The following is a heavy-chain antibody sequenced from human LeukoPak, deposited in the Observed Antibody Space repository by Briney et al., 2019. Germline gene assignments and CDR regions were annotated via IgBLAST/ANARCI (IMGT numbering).Heavy chain of an antibody. CDR1: GGSISSSSCY. CDR2: IYYSGST. Sequence: SETLSLTCTVSGGSISSSSCYWGWIRQPPGKGLEWIGSIYYSGSTYYNPSLKSRVTISVDTSKNQFSLKLSSVTAADTAVYYCARLYSPTNWFDPWGQGTLVTVSS. V-gene: IGHV4-39*01. D-gene: IGHD4-11*01. J-gene: IGHJ5*02. CDR3: ARLYSPTNWFDP.